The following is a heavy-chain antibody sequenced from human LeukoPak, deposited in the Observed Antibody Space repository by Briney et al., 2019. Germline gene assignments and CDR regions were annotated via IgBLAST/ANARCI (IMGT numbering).Heavy chain of an antibody. J-gene: IGHJ4*02. D-gene: IGHD3-22*01. V-gene: IGHV4-39*07. CDR3: ARDWYHYDSSGYYYFFDY. CDR2: IYYTGST. Sequence: SETLSLTCTVSGGPINSGTYYWGWIRPPPRKGMGGVGSIYYTGSTSYNPSLKSRLTISLDTSKSQFSLKLSSVTAADTAVYYCARDWYHYDSSGYYYFFDYWGQGILVTASS. CDR1: GGPINSGTYY.